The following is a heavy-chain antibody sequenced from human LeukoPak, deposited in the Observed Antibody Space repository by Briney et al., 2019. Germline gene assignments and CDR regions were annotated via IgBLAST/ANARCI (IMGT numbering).Heavy chain of an antibody. J-gene: IGHJ4*02. D-gene: IGHD2-15*01. CDR3: AIPDCSGGSCYSFLPE. V-gene: IGHV1-2*02. CDR2: INPNSGGT. Sequence: ASVKVSCKASGYTFTGYYMHWVRQAPGQGVEWMGWINPNSGGTNYAQKFQGRVTMTRDTSISTAYMELSRLRSDDTAVYYCAIPDCSGGSCYSFLPEWGQGTLVTVSS. CDR1: GYTFTGYY.